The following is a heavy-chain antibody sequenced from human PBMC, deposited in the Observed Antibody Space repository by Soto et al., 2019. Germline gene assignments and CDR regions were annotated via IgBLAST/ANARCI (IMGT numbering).Heavy chain of an antibody. J-gene: IGHJ4*02. Sequence: QVQLVQSGAELKKPGASVKVSCKASGYTFSNYDMNWVRQATGQGPEWIGWVNPNNGDTGYAQKFQGRVTLTTDISTLTAYMELPSLRSEDAAIYYCAKVSRKGSAIDFAYWGQGTLITVSS. D-gene: IGHD3-10*01. CDR1: GYTFSNYD. CDR3: AKVSRKGSAIDFAY. V-gene: IGHV1-8*01. CDR2: VNPNNGDT.